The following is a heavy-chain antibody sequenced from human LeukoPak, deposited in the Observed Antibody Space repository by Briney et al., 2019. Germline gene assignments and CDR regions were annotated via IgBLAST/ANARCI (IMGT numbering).Heavy chain of an antibody. Sequence: NPGGSLRLSCAASGFTFSDYYMSWLRQAPGKGLEWVSYISSSGSTIYYADSVKGRFTISRDNAKNSLYLQMNSLRAEDTAVYYCARDIPSKAETAFDIWGQGTMVTVSS. CDR1: GFTFSDYY. CDR2: ISSSGSTI. V-gene: IGHV3-11*01. CDR3: ARDIPSKAETAFDI. D-gene: IGHD1-14*01. J-gene: IGHJ3*02.